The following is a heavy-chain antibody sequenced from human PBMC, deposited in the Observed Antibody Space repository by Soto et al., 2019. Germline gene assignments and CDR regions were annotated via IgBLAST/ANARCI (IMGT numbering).Heavy chain of an antibody. CDR1: GFTFSSYE. CDR3: AREGAAGTLYYYGMDV. V-gene: IGHV3-48*03. J-gene: IGHJ6*02. CDR2: ISSSGSTI. Sequence: EVQLVESGGGLVQPGGSLRLSCAASGFTFSSYEMNWVRQAPGKGLEWVSYISSSGSTIYYADSVKGRFTISRDNAKNSLYLKMNSLRAEDTAVYYCAREGAAGTLYYYGMDVWGQGTTVTVSS. D-gene: IGHD6-13*01.